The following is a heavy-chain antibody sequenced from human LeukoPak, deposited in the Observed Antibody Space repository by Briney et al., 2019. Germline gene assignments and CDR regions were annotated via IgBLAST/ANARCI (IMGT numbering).Heavy chain of an antibody. CDR3: ARGPFNYYGSGSYPVRYFGL. V-gene: IGHV4-34*01. J-gene: IGHJ2*01. CDR2: INHSGST. D-gene: IGHD3-10*01. Sequence: SETLSLTCAVYGGSFSGYYWSWIRQPPGKGLEWIGEINHSGSTNYNPSLKSRVTISVDTSKNQFSLKLSSVTAADTAVYYCARGPFNYYGSGSYPVRYFGLWGRGTLVTVSS. CDR1: GGSFSGYY.